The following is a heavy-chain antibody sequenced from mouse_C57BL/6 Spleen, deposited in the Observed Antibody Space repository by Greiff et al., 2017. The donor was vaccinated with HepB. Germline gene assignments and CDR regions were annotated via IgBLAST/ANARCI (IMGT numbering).Heavy chain of an antibody. CDR3: ARSRLSSYYAMDY. J-gene: IGHJ4*01. CDR2: IYWDDDK. Sequence: QVTLKESGPGILQSSQTLSLTCSFSGFSLSTSGMGVSWLRQPSGKGLEWRAHIYWDDDKRYNPSLKSRLTISKDTSRNQVFLKITSVDTADTATYYCARSRLSSYYAMDYWGQGTSVTVSS. CDR1: GFSLSTSGMG. V-gene: IGHV8-12*01. D-gene: IGHD1-2*01.